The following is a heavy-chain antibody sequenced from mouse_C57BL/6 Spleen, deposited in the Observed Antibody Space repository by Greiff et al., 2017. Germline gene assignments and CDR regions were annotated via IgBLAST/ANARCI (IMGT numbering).Heavy chain of an antibody. CDR3: ALVTTVEGYYAMDY. D-gene: IGHD1-1*01. CDR2: IDPSDSYP. V-gene: IGHV1-50*01. Sequence: QVQLQQPGAELVKPGASVKLSCKASGYNFTSYWMQWVKPRPGQGLEWIGEIDPSDSYPNYHQKFKGKASLTVDTSSSTAYMQLSSLTSEDSAVYYCALVTTVEGYYAMDYWGQGTSVTVSS. J-gene: IGHJ4*01. CDR1: GYNFTSYW.